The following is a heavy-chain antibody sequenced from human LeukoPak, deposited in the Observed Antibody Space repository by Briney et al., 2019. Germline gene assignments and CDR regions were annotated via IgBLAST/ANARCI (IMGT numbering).Heavy chain of an antibody. V-gene: IGHV4-59*01. D-gene: IGHD4-17*01. Sequence: SETLSLTCTVSGGSISSYYWSWIRQPPGKGLEWIGYIDYSGSTNYNPSLKSRVTISVDTSKNQFSLKLSSVTAADTAVYYCARESYGDYGRYYYYYMDVWGKGTTVTVSS. CDR2: IDYSGST. CDR3: ARESYGDYGRYYYYYMDV. CDR1: GGSISSYY. J-gene: IGHJ6*03.